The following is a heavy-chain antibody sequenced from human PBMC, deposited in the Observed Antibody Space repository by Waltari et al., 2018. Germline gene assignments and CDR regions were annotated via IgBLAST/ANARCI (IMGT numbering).Heavy chain of an antibody. CDR1: GGSITSNY. CDR2: SSYSGST. J-gene: IGHJ4*02. V-gene: IGHV4-59*08. CDR3: ARHKAGTTADH. Sequence: QVQLQESGPGLVKPSETLSLTCTDSGGSITSNYWSWIRQPPGKGLEWIGYSSYSGSTNYDPSLKSRVTMSVDTSKNQFSLKLSSVTAADTAVYYCARHKAGTTADHWGQGTLVTVSS. D-gene: IGHD1-7*01.